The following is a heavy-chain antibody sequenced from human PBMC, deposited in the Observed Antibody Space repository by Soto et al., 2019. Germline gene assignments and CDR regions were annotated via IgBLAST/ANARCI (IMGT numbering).Heavy chain of an antibody. CDR1: VATVTSYG. Sequence: SLKVSCKASVATVTSYGLHWVRQAPGQGLEWMGCINPNSGGTKYAQKFQGRVTMTRDTSTSTAYMELSRLRSDDMAVYYCASGDFAYAWGQGTLVT. CDR2: INPNSGGT. J-gene: IGHJ4*02. V-gene: IGHV1-2*02. CDR3: ASGDFAYA. D-gene: IGHD3-3*01.